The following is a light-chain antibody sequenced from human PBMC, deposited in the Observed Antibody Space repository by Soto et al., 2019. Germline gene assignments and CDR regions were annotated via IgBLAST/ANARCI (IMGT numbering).Light chain of an antibody. CDR1: QSVRTY. V-gene: IGKV1-39*01. Sequence: DIQMMQSPSSLSASVGDRVTITCRASQSVRTYLNWYQQKPGKAPNLLIYGVSTLHSGVPSRFSGAGSGTDFTLIISGLQPEDFATYYCQQSYSTPWTFGPGTKVEIK. CDR2: GVS. CDR3: QQSYSTPWT. J-gene: IGKJ1*01.